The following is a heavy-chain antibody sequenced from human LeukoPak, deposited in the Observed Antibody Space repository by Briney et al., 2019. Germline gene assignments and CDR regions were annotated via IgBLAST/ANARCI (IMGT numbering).Heavy chain of an antibody. D-gene: IGHD6-13*01. J-gene: IGHJ4*02. CDR3: ARAFIANYFDY. CDR1: GYTYTGYF. V-gene: IGHV1-2*02. CDR2: INSKSGGA. Sequence: ASVKVSCKASGYTYTGYFMHWVRQARGQGLEWMGWINSKSGGANYAEKFRGRVTMTRDTSISTAYLELSSLRSDDAAVYFCARAFIANYFDYWGQGTLITVSS.